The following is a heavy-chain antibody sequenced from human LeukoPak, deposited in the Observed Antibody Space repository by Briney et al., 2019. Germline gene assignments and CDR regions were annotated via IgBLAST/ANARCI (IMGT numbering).Heavy chain of an antibody. J-gene: IGHJ5*02. CDR2: INHSGST. V-gene: IGHV4-34*01. CDR1: GGSFSGYY. CDR3: ARGFDP. Sequence: SETLSLTCAVYGGSFSGYYWSWIRQLPGKGLEWIGEINHSGSTNYNPSLKSRVTISVDTSKNQFSLKLSSVTAADTAVYYCARGFDPWGQGTLVTVSS.